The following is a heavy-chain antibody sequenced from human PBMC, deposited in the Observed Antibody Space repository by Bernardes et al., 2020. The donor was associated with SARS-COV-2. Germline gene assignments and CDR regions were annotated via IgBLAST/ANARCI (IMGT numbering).Heavy chain of an antibody. D-gene: IGHD1-26*01. CDR3: VRQNRPGKCGLDY. Sequence: SETLSLTCAVYGGSFSSYYWSWIRQPPGKGLEWIGEINHSGSTNYNPSLKSRVTISVDTSKNQFSLKLSSVTAADTAVYYCVRQNRPGKCGLDYWGQGTLVTVSS. V-gene: IGHV4-34*01. J-gene: IGHJ4*02. CDR1: GGSFSSYY. CDR2: INHSGST.